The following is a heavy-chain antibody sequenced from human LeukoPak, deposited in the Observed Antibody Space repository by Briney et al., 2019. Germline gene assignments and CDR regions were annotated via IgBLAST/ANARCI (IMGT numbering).Heavy chain of an antibody. D-gene: IGHD4-23*01. J-gene: IGHJ4*02. V-gene: IGHV3-21*01. CDR2: ISSSSSYI. Sequence: GGSLRLSCAASGFTFSSYSMNWVRQAPGKWLDWVSSISSSSSYIYYADSVKGRFTISRDNAKNSLYLQMNSLRAEDTAVYYCARDTHSRYGGNENDYWGQGTLVTVSS. CDR1: GFTFSSYS. CDR3: ARDTHSRYGGNENDY.